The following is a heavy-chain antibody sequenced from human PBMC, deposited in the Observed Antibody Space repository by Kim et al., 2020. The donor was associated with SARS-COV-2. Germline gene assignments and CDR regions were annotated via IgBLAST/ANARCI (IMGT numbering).Heavy chain of an antibody. D-gene: IGHD1-26*01. Sequence: SPTNNPSLNSRVTISVDTSRNQFSLQLSSVTAADTAVYYCAGGGARAVDYWGQGTLVTVSS. V-gene: IGHV4-34*01. CDR2: SP. J-gene: IGHJ4*02. CDR3: AGGGARAVDY.